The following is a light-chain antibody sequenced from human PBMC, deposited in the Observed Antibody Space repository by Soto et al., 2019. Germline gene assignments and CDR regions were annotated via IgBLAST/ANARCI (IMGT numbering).Light chain of an antibody. CDR2: DVT. J-gene: IGLJ1*01. V-gene: IGLV2-14*01. Sequence: QSVLTQPAYVSGSPGQSITISCTGTSSDVGGYNYVSWYQQHPGRSPKLIIYDVTSRPSGISNRFSGSKSGNTASLTISGLQTADEADYYCISLTSRQIYVFGTGTKVTVL. CDR3: ISLTSRQIYV. CDR1: SSDVGGYNY.